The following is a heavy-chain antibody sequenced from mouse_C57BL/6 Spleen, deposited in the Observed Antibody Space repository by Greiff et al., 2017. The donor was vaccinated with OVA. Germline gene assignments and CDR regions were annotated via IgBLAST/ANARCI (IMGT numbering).Heavy chain of an antibody. CDR1: GYSFTDYN. Sequence: VQLKESGPELVKPGASVKISCKASGYSFTDYNMNWVKQSNGKSLEWIGVINPNYGTTSYNQKFKGKATLTVDQSSSTAYMQLNSLTSEDSAVYYCARWRENGNYYYYAMDYWGQGTSVTVSS. D-gene: IGHD2-1*01. J-gene: IGHJ4*01. V-gene: IGHV1-39*01. CDR3: ARWRENGNYYYYAMDY. CDR2: INPNYGTT.